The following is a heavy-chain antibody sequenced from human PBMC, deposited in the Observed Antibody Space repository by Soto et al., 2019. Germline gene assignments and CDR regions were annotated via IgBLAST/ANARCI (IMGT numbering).Heavy chain of an antibody. CDR2: IYSGGST. Sequence: EVQLVESGGGLVQPGGSLRLSCAASGVTVSSNYMSWVRQAPGKGLEWVSVIYSGGSTYYADSVKGRFTISRDNSKNTXXXXXXXXXXXXXXXXXXXXXXXXXXXXYFDYWGQGTLVTVSS. J-gene: IGHJ4*02. CDR1: GVTVSSNY. CDR3: XXXXXXXXXXYFDY. V-gene: IGHV3-66*01.